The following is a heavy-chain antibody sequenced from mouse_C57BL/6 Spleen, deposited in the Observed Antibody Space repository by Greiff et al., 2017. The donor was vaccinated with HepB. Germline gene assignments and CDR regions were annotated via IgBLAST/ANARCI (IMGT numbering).Heavy chain of an antibody. CDR3: ASSNYEGAAWFAY. J-gene: IGHJ3*01. CDR2: IDPSDSET. Sequence: QVQLQQPGAELVRPGSSVKLSCKASGYTFTSYWMHWVKQRPIQGLEWIGNIDPSDSETHYNQKFKDKATLTVDKSSSTAYMQLSSLTSEDSAVYYCASSNYEGAAWFAYWGQGTLVTVSA. V-gene: IGHV1-52*01. CDR1: GYTFTSYW. D-gene: IGHD2-5*01.